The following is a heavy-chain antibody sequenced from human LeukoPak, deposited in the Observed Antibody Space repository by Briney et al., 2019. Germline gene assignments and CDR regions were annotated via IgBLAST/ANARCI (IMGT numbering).Heavy chain of an antibody. CDR2: INHSGST. J-gene: IGHJ4*02. Sequence: SETLSLTCTVSGGSISSYYWSWIRQPPGKGLEWIGEINHSGSTNYNPSLKSRVTISVDTSKNQFSLKLSSVTAADTAVYYCARGPPGSSWYDYWGQGTLVTVSS. V-gene: IGHV4-34*01. CDR3: ARGPPGSSWYDY. D-gene: IGHD6-13*01. CDR1: GGSISSYY.